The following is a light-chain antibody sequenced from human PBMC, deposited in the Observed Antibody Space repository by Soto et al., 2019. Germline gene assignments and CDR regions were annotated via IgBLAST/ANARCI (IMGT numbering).Light chain of an antibody. J-gene: IGKJ1*01. CDR3: HQYGDSPQT. CDR2: GAS. V-gene: IGKV3-20*01. Sequence: EIVLTQSPGTLSSSPGERATLSCRASQIVTSNYLAWYQQKPGQAPRLLIFGASIRAAGLPDRFSGSGSGTDFTLTISRLEPEDFAVYFCHQYGDSPQTFGQGTKVDIK. CDR1: QIVTSNY.